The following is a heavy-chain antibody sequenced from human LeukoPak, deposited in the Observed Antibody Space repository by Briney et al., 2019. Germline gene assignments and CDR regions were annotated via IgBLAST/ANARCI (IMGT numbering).Heavy chain of an antibody. V-gene: IGHV3-21*01. CDR2: ISSSSSYI. J-gene: IGHJ4*02. D-gene: IGHD6-6*01. CDR1: RFTFSSYS. Sequence: GGSLRLSCAASRFTFSSYSMNWVRQAPGKGLEWVSSISSSSSYIYYADSVKGRFTISRDNAKNSLYLQMNSLRAEDTAVYYCARASSSFGYYFDYWGQGTLVTVSS. CDR3: ARASSSFGYYFDY.